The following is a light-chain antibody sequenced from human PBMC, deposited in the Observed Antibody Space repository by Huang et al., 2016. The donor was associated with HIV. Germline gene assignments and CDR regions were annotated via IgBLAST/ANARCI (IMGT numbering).Light chain of an antibody. Sequence: EIVLTQSPGILYLSPGQRVTLYCRASHSVSNNYLAWYQQKPGRTPRLLIYGASSRATGIPDRFSGSGSGTDFTLTISRLEPEDFAVYHCHQYGDSPRNTFGQGTRLEIK. CDR2: GAS. V-gene: IGKV3-20*01. CDR3: HQYGDSPRNT. J-gene: IGKJ5*01. CDR1: HSVSNNY.